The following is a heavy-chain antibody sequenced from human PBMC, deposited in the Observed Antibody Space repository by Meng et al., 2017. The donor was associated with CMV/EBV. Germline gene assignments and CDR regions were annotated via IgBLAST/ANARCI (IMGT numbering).Heavy chain of an antibody. V-gene: IGHV1-18*01. Sequence: YTFTSDGISWVRQAPGQGLEWMGWTSAYNGNTNYAQKLQGRVTMTTDTSTSTAYMELRSLRSDDTAVYYCARAAYCGGDCYPNFDYWGQGTLVTVSS. J-gene: IGHJ4*02. CDR3: ARAAYCGGDCYPNFDY. CDR1: YTFTSDG. CDR2: TSAYNGNT. D-gene: IGHD2-21*01.